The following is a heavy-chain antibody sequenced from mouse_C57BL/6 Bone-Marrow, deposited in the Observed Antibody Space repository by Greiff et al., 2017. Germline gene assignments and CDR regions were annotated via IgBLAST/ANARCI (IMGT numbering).Heavy chain of an antibody. V-gene: IGHV1-69*01. CDR3: ARCRYSKNAMDY. D-gene: IGHD2-5*01. CDR2: IDPSDSYT. CDR1: GYTFTSYW. Sequence: QVQLQQPGAELVMPGASVKLSCKASGYTFTSYWMHWVKQRPGPGLEWIGEIDPSDSYTNYNQKFKGKSTLTVDKSSSTAYMQLSSLTSEDSAVYYCARCRYSKNAMDYWGQGTSVTVSS. J-gene: IGHJ4*01.